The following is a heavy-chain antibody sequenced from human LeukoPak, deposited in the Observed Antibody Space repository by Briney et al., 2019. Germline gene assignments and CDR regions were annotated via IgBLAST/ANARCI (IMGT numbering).Heavy chain of an antibody. CDR1: GFPFGNFW. Sequence: GGSLRLSCVVCGFPFGNFWMHWVRQVPGKGLVWVARMDTDGRTTDYADSVKGRFTISRDNARNTLYLQMRSQRADDTALYYCATDVTGSEDRWGQGTLVTVSS. J-gene: IGHJ5*02. CDR3: ATDVTGSEDR. D-gene: IGHD6-25*01. CDR2: MDTDGRTT. V-gene: IGHV3-74*01.